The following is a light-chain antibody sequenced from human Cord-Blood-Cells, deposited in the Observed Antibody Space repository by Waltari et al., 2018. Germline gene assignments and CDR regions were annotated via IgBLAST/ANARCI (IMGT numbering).Light chain of an antibody. CDR2: EVS. CDR1: SSDVGGYNY. J-gene: IGLJ3*02. Sequence: HSVTISCTGTSSDVGGYNYVSWYQQHPGKAPKLMIYEVSKRPSGVPDRFSGSKSGNTASLTVSGLQDEDEADYYCSSYAGSDNWVFGGGTKLTVL. CDR3: SSYAGSDNWV. V-gene: IGLV2-8*01.